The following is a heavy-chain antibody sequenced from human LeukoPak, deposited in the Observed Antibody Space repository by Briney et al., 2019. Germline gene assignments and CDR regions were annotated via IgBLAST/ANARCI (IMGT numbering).Heavy chain of an antibody. CDR1: GYSISSGYY. V-gene: IGHV4-38-2*02. Sequence: PSETLSLTCTVSGYSISSGYYWGWIRQPPGKGLEWIGSIYHSGSTYYNPSLKSRVTISVDTSKNQFSLKLGSVTAADTAVYYCARHLRWRHDFGWGQGTLVTVSS. CDR3: ARHLRWRHDFG. J-gene: IGHJ4*02. CDR2: IYHSGST. D-gene: IGHD4-23*01.